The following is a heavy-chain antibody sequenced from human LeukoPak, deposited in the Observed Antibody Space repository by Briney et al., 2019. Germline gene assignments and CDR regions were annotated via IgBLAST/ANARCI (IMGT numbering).Heavy chain of an antibody. Sequence: GGSLRLSCAGSGFTFGSYSMNWVRQAPGKGLEWVSSISSSSSYIYYADSLKGRVTISRDNAKNSLYLQMNSLRAEDTAVYYCARDLWPRGYSSPWGQGTLVTVSS. CDR1: GFTFGSYS. CDR2: ISSSSSYI. V-gene: IGHV3-21*01. CDR3: ARDLWPRGYSSP. D-gene: IGHD6-13*01. J-gene: IGHJ5*02.